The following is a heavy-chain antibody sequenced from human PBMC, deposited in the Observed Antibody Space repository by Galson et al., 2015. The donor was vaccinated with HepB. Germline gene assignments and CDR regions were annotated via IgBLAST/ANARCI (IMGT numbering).Heavy chain of an antibody. J-gene: IGHJ3*02. CDR2: IKSKTDGGTT. D-gene: IGHD2-2*02. Sequence: LRLSCAASGFTFSNAWMSWVRQAPGKGLEWVGRIKSKTDGGTTDYAAPVKGRFTISRDDSKNTLYLQMNSLKTEDTAVYYCTTDTSGIVVVPAAIHDAFDIWGQGTMVTVSS. CDR1: GFTFSNAW. CDR3: TTDTSGIVVVPAAIHDAFDI. V-gene: IGHV3-15*01.